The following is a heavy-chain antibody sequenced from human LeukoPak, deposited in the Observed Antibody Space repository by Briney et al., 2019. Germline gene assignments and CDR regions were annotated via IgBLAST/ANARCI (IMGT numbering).Heavy chain of an antibody. CDR2: INPNSGGT. CDR3: ARGGLAAADAPYYYYMDV. J-gene: IGHJ6*03. Sequence: ASVKVSCKASGYTFTGYYMHWVRQAPGQGLEWMGWINPNSGGTNYAQKFQGRVTITRNTSISTAYMELSSLRSEDTAVYYCARGGLAAADAPYYYYMDVWGKGTTVTVSS. D-gene: IGHD6-13*01. V-gene: IGHV1-2*02. CDR1: GYTFTGYY.